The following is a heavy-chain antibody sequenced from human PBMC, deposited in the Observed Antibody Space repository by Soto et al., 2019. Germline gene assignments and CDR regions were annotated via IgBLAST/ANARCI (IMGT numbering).Heavy chain of an antibody. J-gene: IGHJ6*02. Sequence: QVQLQESGPGLVKPSQTLSLTCTVSGGSISSGDYYWSWIRQPPGKGLEWIGYIYYSGSTYYNPSLQSRVTISVDTSKNQFSLKLSSVTAADTAVYYCARSITAGVPYYYGMDVWGQGTTVTVSS. D-gene: IGHD3-10*01. V-gene: IGHV4-30-4*01. CDR3: ARSITAGVPYYYGMDV. CDR1: GGSISSGDYY. CDR2: IYYSGST.